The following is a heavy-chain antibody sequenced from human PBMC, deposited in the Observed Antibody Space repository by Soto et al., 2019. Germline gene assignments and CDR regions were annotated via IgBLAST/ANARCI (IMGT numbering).Heavy chain of an antibody. J-gene: IGHJ6*02. V-gene: IGHV3-30-3*01. CDR1: GFTFSSYA. CDR3: ARDGPPGDCTNGVCYSYYYGMDV. D-gene: IGHD2-8*01. Sequence: GGSLRLSCAASGFTFSSYAMHWVRQAPGKGLEWVAVISYDGSNKYYADSVKGRFTISRDNSENTLYLQMNSLRAEDTAVYYCARDGPPGDCTNGVCYSYYYGMDVWGQGTTVTVSS. CDR2: ISYDGSNK.